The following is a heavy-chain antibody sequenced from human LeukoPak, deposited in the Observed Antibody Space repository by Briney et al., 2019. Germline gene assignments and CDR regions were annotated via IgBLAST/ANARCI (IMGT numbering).Heavy chain of an antibody. CDR1: GFSLSSYW. Sequence: GGSLRLSCEASGFSLSSYWMSWVRLAPGKGLEWVANIKPDGSDTRQVDSVKGRFTISRDNAKKSLYLQMSGLRGEDTAVYYCARGGASSKPLDAWGQGTLVTVSS. CDR3: ARGGASSKPLDA. V-gene: IGHV3-7*01. J-gene: IGHJ5*02. D-gene: IGHD3-10*01. CDR2: IKPDGSDT.